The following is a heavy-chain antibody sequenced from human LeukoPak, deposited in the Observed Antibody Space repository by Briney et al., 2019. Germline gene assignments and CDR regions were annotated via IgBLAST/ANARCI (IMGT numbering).Heavy chain of an antibody. CDR1: GSTLTELS. J-gene: IGHJ5*02. Sequence: AASVKVSCKVSGSTLTELSMHWVRQAPGQGLEWMGRIIPILGIANYAQKFQGRVTITADKSTSTAYMEVSSLTSEDTATYYCAAELKVGDAYFDPWGQGTLVTVSS. V-gene: IGHV1-69*04. CDR2: IIPILGIA. CDR3: AAELKVGDAYFDP. D-gene: IGHD3-3*01.